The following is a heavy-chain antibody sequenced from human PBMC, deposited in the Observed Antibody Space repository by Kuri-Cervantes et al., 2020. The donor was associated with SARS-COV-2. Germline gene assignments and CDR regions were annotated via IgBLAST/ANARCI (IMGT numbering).Heavy chain of an antibody. Sequence: ASVKVSCKASGYTFTSYYMHWVRQAPGQGLEWMGIINPSGGSTSYAQKFQGRVTMTRDTSTSTVYMELSSLRSGDTAVYYCTRVGIYDYSNYRPFDYWGQGTLVTVSS. CDR1: GYTFTSYY. J-gene: IGHJ4*02. CDR3: TRVGIYDYSNYRPFDY. D-gene: IGHD4-11*01. CDR2: INPSGGST. V-gene: IGHV1-46*01.